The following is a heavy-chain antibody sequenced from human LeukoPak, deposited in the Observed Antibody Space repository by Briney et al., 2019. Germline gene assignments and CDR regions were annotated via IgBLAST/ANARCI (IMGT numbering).Heavy chain of an antibody. Sequence: SETLSLTCAVSGGSISSSNWWSWVRQPPGKGLEWIGEIYYSGSTNYNPSLKSRVTISVDNSKNQFSLNLSSVTAADTAVYYCARSVTTSFAFDIWGQGTMVTVSS. J-gene: IGHJ3*02. CDR3: ARSVTTSFAFDI. V-gene: IGHV4-4*02. D-gene: IGHD4-17*01. CDR1: GGSISSSNW. CDR2: IYYSGST.